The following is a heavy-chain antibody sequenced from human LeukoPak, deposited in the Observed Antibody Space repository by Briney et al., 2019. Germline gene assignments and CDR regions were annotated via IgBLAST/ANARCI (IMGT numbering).Heavy chain of an antibody. CDR1: GFTVSSNY. J-gene: IGHJ4*02. D-gene: IGHD3-9*01. Sequence: GGSLRLSCAASGFTVSSNYMSWVRQAPGKGLEWVSVIYSGGSTYYADSVKGRFTISRDNSKSTVYLQMNSLRVEDTALYYCAKSRSGAVADMDYWGQGTLVTVSS. CDR2: IYSGGST. V-gene: IGHV3-53*01. CDR3: AKSRSGAVADMDY.